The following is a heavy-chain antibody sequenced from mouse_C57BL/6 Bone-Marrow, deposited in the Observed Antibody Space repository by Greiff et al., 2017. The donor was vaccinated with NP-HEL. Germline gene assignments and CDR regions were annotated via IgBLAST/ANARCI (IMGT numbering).Heavy chain of an antibody. D-gene: IGHD1-1*01. Sequence: EVKLLESGPGLVKPSQSLSLTCSVSGYSITSGYYWNWIRQFPGNKLEWLGYISYDGSNNYNPSLKNRISITRDTSKNQFFLKLNSVTTEDTATYYCARDGDYYGTPFAYWGQGTLVTVSA. CDR3: ARDGDYYGTPFAY. CDR2: ISYDGSN. J-gene: IGHJ3*01. CDR1: GYSITSGYY. V-gene: IGHV3-6*01.